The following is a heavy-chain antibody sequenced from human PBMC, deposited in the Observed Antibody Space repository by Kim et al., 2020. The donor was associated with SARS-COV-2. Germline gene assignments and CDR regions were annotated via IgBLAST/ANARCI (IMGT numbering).Heavy chain of an antibody. V-gene: IGHV4-34*01. J-gene: IGHJ5*02. D-gene: IGHD3-10*01. Sequence: KSRVTISVDTSKNQFSLKLSSVTAADTAVYYCARVRRGRGYYGSGSYYEPWGQGTLVTVSS. CDR3: ARVRRGRGYYGSGSYYEP.